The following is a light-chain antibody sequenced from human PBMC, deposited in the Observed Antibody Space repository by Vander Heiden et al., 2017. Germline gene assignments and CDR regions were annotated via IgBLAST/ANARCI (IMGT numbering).Light chain of an antibody. V-gene: IGLV1-40*01. Sequence: QSVLTQPPSVSGAPGQRVTISCPGSNSNIGAGFDVHWYQQLPGTAPKLLIYGNSNRPSGVPDRFSGSRSGTSASLAITGLQAEDEADYYCQSYDSSLSGVVFGGGTKLTVL. J-gene: IGLJ2*01. CDR3: QSYDSSLSGVV. CDR1: NSNIGAGFD. CDR2: GNS.